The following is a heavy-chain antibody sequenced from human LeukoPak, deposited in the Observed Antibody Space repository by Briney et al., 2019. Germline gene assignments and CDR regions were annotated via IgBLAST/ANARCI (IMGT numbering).Heavy chain of an antibody. Sequence: GGSLRLSCAASGFTFSSYAMQWVRQAPGKGLEYVSAISSNGGSTYYANSVKGRFTISRDNSKNTLYLQMGSLRAEDMAVYYCARGSGQTVDYWGQGTLVTVSS. CDR3: ARGSGQTVDY. CDR1: GFTFSSYA. D-gene: IGHD3-16*01. J-gene: IGHJ4*02. V-gene: IGHV3-64*01. CDR2: ISSNGGST.